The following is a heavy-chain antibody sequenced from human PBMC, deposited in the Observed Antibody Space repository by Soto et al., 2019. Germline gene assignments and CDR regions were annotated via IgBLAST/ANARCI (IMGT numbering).Heavy chain of an antibody. CDR3: ARGGGDIVVVVAASNWFDP. CDR2: INHFEST. D-gene: IGHD2-15*01. CDR1: CASISYGGFS. J-gene: IGHJ5*02. V-gene: IGHV4-30-2*06. Sequence: SETLSLTCTFFCASISYGGFSWSWIRQSPGKGLEWIGYINHFESTYFHPSFKSRLSMSIDRSRNMFSLNLSSVTAADTAVYYCARGGGDIVVVVAASNWFDPWGQGTLVTVSS.